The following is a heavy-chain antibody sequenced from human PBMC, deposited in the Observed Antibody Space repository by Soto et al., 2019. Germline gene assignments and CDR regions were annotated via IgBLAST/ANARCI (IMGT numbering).Heavy chain of an antibody. J-gene: IGHJ5*02. CDR2: ISSSTTK. V-gene: IGHV3-48*01. Sequence: EVQLVESGGGLVQPGGSLRLSCAASGFTFSSYSMNWVRQAPGKGLEWVSYISSSTTKYYADSVKGRFTISRDNATNYLYLKMSSLRAEDTAVYYCARDGCSGSNCLNWFDPWGQGTLVTVSS. CDR3: ARDGCSGSNCLNWFDP. D-gene: IGHD2-15*01. CDR1: GFTFSSYS.